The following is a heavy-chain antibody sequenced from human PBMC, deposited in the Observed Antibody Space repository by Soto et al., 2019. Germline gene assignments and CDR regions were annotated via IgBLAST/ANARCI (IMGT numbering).Heavy chain of an antibody. Sequence: EVQLLESGGGLVQPGGSLRLSCATSGFMFNSYGMSWVRPAPGKGLEWVSGVSSSGGTTDYADSVKGRFTISRDTSKNTLYLQMNSLRAEDTAVYYCAKAVYGYWYFDLWGRGTRVTVSS. J-gene: IGHJ2*01. CDR3: AKAVYGYWYFDL. CDR1: GFMFNSYG. D-gene: IGHD3-10*01. CDR2: VSSSGGTT. V-gene: IGHV3-23*01.